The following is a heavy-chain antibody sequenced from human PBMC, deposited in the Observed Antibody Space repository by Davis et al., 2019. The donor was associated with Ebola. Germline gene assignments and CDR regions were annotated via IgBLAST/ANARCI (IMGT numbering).Heavy chain of an antibody. D-gene: IGHD4-17*01. CDR1: GFTFSSYA. CDR3: AKGLEEDSGDPEVALHY. V-gene: IGHV3-23*01. CDR2: LTGSGYTT. Sequence: GGSLRLSCAASGFTFSSYAMSWVRQAPGEGLEWVSTLTGSGYTTDYADSVKGRFTISRDNFKDTMYLQMNSLRAGDTAVYYCAKGLEEDSGDPEVALHYWGQGTLVTVSS. J-gene: IGHJ4*02.